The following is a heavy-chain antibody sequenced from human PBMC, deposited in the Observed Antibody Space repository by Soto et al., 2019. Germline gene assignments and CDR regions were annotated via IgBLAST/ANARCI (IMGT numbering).Heavy chain of an antibody. CDR3: ARAPPTQPGIAAAGQRGGYYYYGMDV. CDR2: IYPGDSDT. J-gene: IGHJ6*02. D-gene: IGHD6-13*01. CDR1: GYSFTSYW. Sequence: PGESLKISCKGSGYSFTSYWIGWVRQMPGKGLEWMGIIYPGDSDTRYSPSFQGQVTISADKSISTAYLQWSSLKASDTAVYYCARAPPTQPGIAAAGQRGGYYYYGMDVWGQGTTVTVSS. V-gene: IGHV5-51*01.